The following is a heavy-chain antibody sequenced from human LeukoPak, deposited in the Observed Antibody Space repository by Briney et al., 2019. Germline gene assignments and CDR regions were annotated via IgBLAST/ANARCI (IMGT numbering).Heavy chain of an antibody. CDR2: IKQDGSER. CDR1: GFTFSGFS. J-gene: IGHJ4*02. Sequence: GGSLRLSCAASGFTFSGFSMSWVRQSPTKGLEWVANIKQDGSERYYVDSVKGRFTISRDNAKNSLSLQMNNLRVEDTAVYYCARAGSHWHYVYWGQGTLVTVSS. V-gene: IGHV3-7*01. D-gene: IGHD3-10*01. CDR3: ARAGSHWHYVY.